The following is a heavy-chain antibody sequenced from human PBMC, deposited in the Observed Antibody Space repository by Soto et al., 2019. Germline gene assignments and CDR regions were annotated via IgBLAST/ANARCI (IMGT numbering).Heavy chain of an antibody. CDR1: GYTFTSYA. CDR3: ARDLSWQWLEF. D-gene: IGHD6-19*01. CDR2: INAGNGNT. J-gene: IGHJ4*02. Sequence: QVQVVQSGAEVKKPGASVKVSCKASGYTFTSYAMNWVRQAPGQRLEWMGWINAGNGNTKYSQKFQGRVTISRDTSASTAYMELSSLRSEDTAVYYCARDLSWQWLEFWGQGTLVTVSS. V-gene: IGHV1-3*01.